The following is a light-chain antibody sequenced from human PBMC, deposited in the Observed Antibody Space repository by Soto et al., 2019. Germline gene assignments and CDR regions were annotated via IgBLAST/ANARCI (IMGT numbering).Light chain of an antibody. CDR3: QQYLSAPLT. CDR2: WAS. CDR1: QSVLYSSNNNNY. J-gene: IGKJ4*01. Sequence: DIMMTQSPDSLAVSLGERATINCKSSQSVLYSSNNNNYLAWYQQKPGQPPRLLIYWASTRKSGVPDRFSGRVSVTDFTLTISSLQAEDVAVYFCQQYLSAPLTFGGGTKVEIK. V-gene: IGKV4-1*01.